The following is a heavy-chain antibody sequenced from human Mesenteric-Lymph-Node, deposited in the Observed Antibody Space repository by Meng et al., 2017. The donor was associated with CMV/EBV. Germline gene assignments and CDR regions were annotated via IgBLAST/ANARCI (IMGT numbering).Heavy chain of an antibody. CDR1: GRSISSGGYY. D-gene: IGHD3-22*01. CDR2: IYYSGST. J-gene: IGHJ4*02. Sequence: SGRSISSGGYYWSWIRQHPVKGLEWIGYIYYSGSTYYNPSLKSRVTISVDTSKNQFSLKLSSVTAADTAVYYCARANTDSSGYYYFDYWGQGTLVTVSS. CDR3: ARANTDSSGYYYFDY. V-gene: IGHV4-31*02.